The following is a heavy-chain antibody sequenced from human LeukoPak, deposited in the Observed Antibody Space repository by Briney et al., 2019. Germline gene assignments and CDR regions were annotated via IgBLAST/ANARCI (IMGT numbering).Heavy chain of an antibody. D-gene: IGHD6-19*01. V-gene: IGHV4-59*01. CDR3: ARAPLYSGGSGWSIYYFYAMDV. J-gene: IGHJ6*02. Sequence: SQTLPLTCTASGFSISSSYWSWVRQPPGKGLEWIGYIDNSGSTNYNPSLKSRVTISLDTPKSQFSLKLSSVTAADTAVYYCARAPLYSGGSGWSIYYFYAMDVWGQGTTVTVSS. CDR1: GFSISSSY. CDR2: IDNSGST.